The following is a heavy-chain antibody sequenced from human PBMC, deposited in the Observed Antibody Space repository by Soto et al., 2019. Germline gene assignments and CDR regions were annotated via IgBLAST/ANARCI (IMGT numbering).Heavy chain of an antibody. CDR3: ARIVGAGYYYYYGMDV. V-gene: IGHV1-18*04. CDR1: GYTFTSYG. D-gene: IGHD1-26*01. CDR2: ISAYNGNT. J-gene: IGHJ6*02. Sequence: QVQLVQSGAEVKKPGASVKVSCKASGYTFTSYGISWVPQAPGQGLEWMGWISAYNGNTNYAQKLQGRVTMTTDTSTSTAYMELRSLRSDDTAVYYCARIVGAGYYYYYGMDVWGQGTTVTVSS.